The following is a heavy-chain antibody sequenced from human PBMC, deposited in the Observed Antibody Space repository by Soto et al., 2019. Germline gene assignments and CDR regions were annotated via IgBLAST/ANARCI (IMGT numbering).Heavy chain of an antibody. D-gene: IGHD7-27*01. V-gene: IGHV3-23*01. CDR3: VKRGHNWGAFDF. CDR2: IGGADGDSDGVP. J-gene: IGHJ3*01. CDR1: GFILNNYA. Sequence: VQLLESGGDLVQPGGSLRLSCVASGFILNNYAMSWVRQAPGKGLEWVSNIGGADGDSDGVPWYEDSVKGRFTISRDSSTNTLFLHMGNLRAEDSALYYCVKRGHNWGAFDFWGQGTTVVVSS.